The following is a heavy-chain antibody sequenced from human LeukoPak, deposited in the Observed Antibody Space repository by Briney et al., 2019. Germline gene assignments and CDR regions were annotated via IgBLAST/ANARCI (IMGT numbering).Heavy chain of an antibody. Sequence: PSETLSLTCAVSVDSISSGGYSWSWIRQPPGKGLEWIGYIYHSGSTYYNPSLKSRVTISVDRSKNQFSLKLSSVTAADTAVYYCAREVDYYFDYWGQGTLVTVSS. CDR2: IYHSGST. CDR3: AREVDYYFDY. V-gene: IGHV4-30-2*01. CDR1: VDSISSGGYS. J-gene: IGHJ4*02.